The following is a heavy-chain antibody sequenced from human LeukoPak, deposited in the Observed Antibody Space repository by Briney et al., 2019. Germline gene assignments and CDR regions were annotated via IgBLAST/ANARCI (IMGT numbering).Heavy chain of an antibody. CDR1: GDSVSSNSAA. CDR3: ARVSKWELPDPDAFDV. J-gene: IGHJ3*01. D-gene: IGHD1-26*01. Sequence: SQTLSLTCAISGDSVSSNSAAWNWIRQSPSRGLEWLGRTYCRSKWYNDYAVSVKSRITINPDTSKNQFSLQLNSVTPEDTAVYYCARVSKWELPDPDAFDVWGQGTMVTVSS. V-gene: IGHV6-1*01. CDR2: TYCRSKWYN.